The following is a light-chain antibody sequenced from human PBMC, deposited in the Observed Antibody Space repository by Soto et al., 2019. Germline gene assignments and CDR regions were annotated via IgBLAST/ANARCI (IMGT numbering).Light chain of an antibody. CDR2: DAS. Sequence: EIVLTQSPATLSLSPGERATLSCRASQSVGSYLAWYQQKPGQAPRLLIYDASNRATGIPARFSGSGSGTYFTLTSSSLEAVDFAVYFCQQRSNWLTFGGGTKVEIK. CDR1: QSVGSY. V-gene: IGKV3-11*01. CDR3: QQRSNWLT. J-gene: IGKJ4*01.